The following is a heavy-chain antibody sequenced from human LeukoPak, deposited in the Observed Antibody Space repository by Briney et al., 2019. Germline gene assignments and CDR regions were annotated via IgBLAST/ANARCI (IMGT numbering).Heavy chain of an antibody. Sequence: PGGALRLSCTASGFTFSDYAMMWVRQARGKGPEWVSPSRVGGGDAVYADVVKGRFTISRDKYKYTRFLQMNSLRAEDTAVYYCAREPNGDYIVAFYMGCPGTRVIVS. CDR1: GFTFSDYA. CDR3: AREPNGDYIVAFYM. V-gene: IGHV3-23*01. D-gene: IGHD4-17*01. J-gene: IGHJ3*02. CDR2: SRVGGGDA.